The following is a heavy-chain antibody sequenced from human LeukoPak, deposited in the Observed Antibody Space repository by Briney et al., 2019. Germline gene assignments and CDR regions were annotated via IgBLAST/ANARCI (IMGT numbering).Heavy chain of an antibody. CDR3: ASGREYCSGGSCYSSDDAFDI. V-gene: IGHV1-2*02. CDR2: INLKSGGT. CDR1: AYTFTGYY. J-gene: IGHJ3*02. Sequence: ASVKVSCKASAYTFTGYYMHWVRQAPGQGLEWMGWINLKSGGTNYAQKLQVRVTMTRDTSISTAYMVLSRLRSDDTAVYYCASGREYCSGGSCYSSDDAFDIWGQGTMVTVSS. D-gene: IGHD2-15*01.